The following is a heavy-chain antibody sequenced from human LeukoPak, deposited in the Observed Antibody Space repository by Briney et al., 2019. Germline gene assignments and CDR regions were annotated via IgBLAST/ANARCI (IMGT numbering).Heavy chain of an antibody. CDR3: ARHSPYDFWSGYYQAPCFDY. D-gene: IGHD3-3*01. Sequence: SETLSLTWTVSGGSISSSSYYWGWIRQPPGKGLEWIGSIYYSGSTYYNPSLKSRVTISVDTSKNQFSLKLSSVTAADTAVYYCARHSPYDFWSGYYQAPCFDYWGQGTLVTVSS. CDR1: GGSISSSSYY. V-gene: IGHV4-39*01. J-gene: IGHJ4*02. CDR2: IYYSGST.